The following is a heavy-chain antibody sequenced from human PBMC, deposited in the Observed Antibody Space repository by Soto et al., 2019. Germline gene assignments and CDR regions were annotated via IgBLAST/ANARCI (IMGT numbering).Heavy chain of an antibody. CDR3: AKDRGHGSPVTGGLDV. Sequence: SLRLSCAASGFTFSSYNMNWVRQAPGKGLEWVSSISGSSNHIFHADSVKGRFTISRDNAKNSLYLQMNSLRAEDTAVYYCAKDRGHGSPVTGGLDVWGQGTTVTVSS. CDR2: ISGSSNHI. J-gene: IGHJ6*02. D-gene: IGHD6-19*01. V-gene: IGHV3-21*06. CDR1: GFTFSSYN.